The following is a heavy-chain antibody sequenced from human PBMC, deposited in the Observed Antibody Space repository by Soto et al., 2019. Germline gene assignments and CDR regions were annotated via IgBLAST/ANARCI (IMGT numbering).Heavy chain of an antibody. D-gene: IGHD3-16*02. V-gene: IGHV4-59*08. CDR2: IYYSGRT. CDR3: AGDIPSGRYRFDY. Sequence: QVQLQESGPGLVKPSETLSLTCTVSGGSISSHPWSWIRQSTGKGLEWIGYIYYSGRTVYNPFLKIRVTMSLDSSKIQFSLKLTSVTATDTAVYYCAGDIPSGRYRFDYWGQGALVTVSS. J-gene: IGHJ4*02. CDR1: GGSISSHP.